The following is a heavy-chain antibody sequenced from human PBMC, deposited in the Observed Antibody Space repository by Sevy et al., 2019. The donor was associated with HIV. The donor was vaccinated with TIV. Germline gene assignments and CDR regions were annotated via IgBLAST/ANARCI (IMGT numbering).Heavy chain of an antibody. J-gene: IGHJ1*01. Sequence: GGSLRLSCAASGFTFSTYGMHWVRQAPGKGLGWVAVIWYDGSNKYYADSVKGRFTISRDNSKNTLYLQMNSLRVEDTAVYYCARGDEWSNGIDYFQYWGQGTLVTVSS. V-gene: IGHV3-33*01. CDR1: GFTFSTYG. D-gene: IGHD3-3*01. CDR2: IWYDGSNK. CDR3: ARGDEWSNGIDYFQY.